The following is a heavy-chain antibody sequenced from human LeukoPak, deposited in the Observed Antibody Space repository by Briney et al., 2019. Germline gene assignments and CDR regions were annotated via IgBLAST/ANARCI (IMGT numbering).Heavy chain of an antibody. D-gene: IGHD6-19*01. Sequence: SVKVSCKPSGGTFSSYAISWVRPAPRQGHEWMGGIIPIFGTANYVQKFQGRVTITTDKSTSTAYMELSSLRSEDTAVYYCARESPSSIAVAGTYFDYWGQGTLVTVSS. CDR1: GGTFSSYA. CDR2: IIPIFGTA. J-gene: IGHJ4*02. CDR3: ARESPSSIAVAGTYFDY. V-gene: IGHV1-69*05.